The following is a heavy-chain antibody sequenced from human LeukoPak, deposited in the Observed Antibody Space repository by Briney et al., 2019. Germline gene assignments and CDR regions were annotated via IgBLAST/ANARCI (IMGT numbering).Heavy chain of an antibody. CDR3: ARGRGRIVATIQYYFDY. D-gene: IGHD5-12*01. CDR1: GYTFTGYY. J-gene: IGHJ4*02. Sequence: GASVKVSCKASGYTFTGYYMHWVRQAPGQGLEWMGWINPNSGGTNYARKFQGRVTMTRDTSISTAYMELSRLRSDDTAVYYCARGRGRIVATIQYYFDYWGQGTLVTVSS. V-gene: IGHV1-2*02. CDR2: INPNSGGT.